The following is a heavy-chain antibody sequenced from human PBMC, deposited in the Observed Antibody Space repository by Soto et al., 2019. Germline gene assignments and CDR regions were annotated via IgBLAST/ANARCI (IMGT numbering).Heavy chain of an antibody. Sequence: PGGSLRLSCAASGFTFSSYWMHWVRQAPGKGLVWVSRINSDGSSTSYADSVKGRFTISRDNAENTLYLQMNSLRAEDTAVYYCARDKRYYDSSGYIYYYYYGMDVWGQGTTVTVSS. J-gene: IGHJ6*02. CDR3: ARDKRYYDSSGYIYYYYYGMDV. CDR1: GFTFSSYW. CDR2: INSDGSST. V-gene: IGHV3-74*01. D-gene: IGHD3-22*01.